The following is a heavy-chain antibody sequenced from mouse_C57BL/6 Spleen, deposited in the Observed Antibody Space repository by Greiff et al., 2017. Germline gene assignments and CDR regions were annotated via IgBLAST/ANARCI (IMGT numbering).Heavy chain of an antibody. CDR2: MVSGGMDT. CDR3: ARHDGPNYYGSSYGY. D-gene: IGHD1-1*01. V-gene: IGHV5-6*01. CDR1: GFTCSSYG. J-gene: IGHJ2*01. Sequence: EVKLMESGGDLVKPGGSLKLSCAASGFTCSSYGMCWVRQTPDKRLEWVATMVSGGMDTYYPDSVKGRFTISRDNAKNTLYLQMSSLKSEDTAMYYCARHDGPNYYGSSYGYWGQGTTLTVSS.